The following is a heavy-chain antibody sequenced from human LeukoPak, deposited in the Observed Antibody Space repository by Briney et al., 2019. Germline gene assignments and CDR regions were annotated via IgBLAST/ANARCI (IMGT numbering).Heavy chain of an antibody. CDR1: GYSFTSNW. Sequence: GESLKISCKGSGYSFTSNWIGWVRQMPGKGLEWMGIIYPGDSDTRYSPSFQGQVTISADKSISTAYLQWSSLKASDTAMYYCAREALPGGVYDAFDIWGQGTMVTVSS. J-gene: IGHJ3*02. CDR2: IYPGDSDT. CDR3: AREALPGGVYDAFDI. D-gene: IGHD3-16*01. V-gene: IGHV5-51*01.